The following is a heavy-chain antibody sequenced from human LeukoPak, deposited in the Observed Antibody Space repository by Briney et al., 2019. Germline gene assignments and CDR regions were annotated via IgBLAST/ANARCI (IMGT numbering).Heavy chain of an antibody. J-gene: IGHJ5*02. CDR3: ARRYYHSTEFDP. CDR2: IHPADSNT. Sequence: GESQKISCKASGHSFTDYWIGWVRQMPGKGLEWMGIIHPADSNTLYSPSFQGQVTISADKSISTAYLQWSSLKASDTAIYYCARRYYHSTEFDPWGQGTLVTVSS. V-gene: IGHV5-51*01. CDR1: GHSFTDYW. D-gene: IGHD3-22*01.